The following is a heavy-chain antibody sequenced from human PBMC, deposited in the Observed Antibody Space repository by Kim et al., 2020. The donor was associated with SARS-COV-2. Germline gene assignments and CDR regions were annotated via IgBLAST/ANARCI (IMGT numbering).Heavy chain of an antibody. CDR3: ARHRITMVRGEIGLNYYYYYGMDV. D-gene: IGHD3-10*01. CDR2: IYHSGST. CDR1: GGSISSSNW. V-gene: IGHV4-4*02. J-gene: IGHJ6*02. Sequence: SETLSLTCAVSGGSISSSNWWSWVRQPPGKGLEWIGEIYHSGSTNYNPSLKSRVTISVDKSKNQFSLKLSSVTAADTAVYYCARHRITMVRGEIGLNYYYYYGMDVWGQGTTVTVSS.